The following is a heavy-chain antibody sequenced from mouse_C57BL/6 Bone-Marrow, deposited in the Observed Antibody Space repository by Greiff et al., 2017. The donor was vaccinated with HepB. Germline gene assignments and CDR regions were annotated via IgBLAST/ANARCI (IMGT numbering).Heavy chain of an antibody. Sequence: EVKLMESGGDLVKPGASLKLSCAASGFTFSSYGMSWVRQTPDKRLEWVATISSGGSYTYYPDSVKGRFTISRDTATNTLYLQMSSLKSEDTAMYYCAGPRYGIYPMDYWGQGTSVTVSS. CDR1: GFTFSSYG. D-gene: IGHD2-1*01. V-gene: IGHV5-6*01. J-gene: IGHJ4*01. CDR3: AGPRYGIYPMDY. CDR2: ISSGGSYT.